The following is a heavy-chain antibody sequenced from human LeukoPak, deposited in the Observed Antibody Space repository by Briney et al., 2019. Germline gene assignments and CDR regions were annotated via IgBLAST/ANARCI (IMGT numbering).Heavy chain of an antibody. J-gene: IGHJ4*02. Sequence: PGGSLRLSCAASGFTFNSYCMTGVRQAPGKGLEWVANIMKDGGNKQYVDFVKGRFTIYRDNGKHSLYLQMNSLRVEDTAVYYCVRARACYVFDQWGQGTLVTVCS. D-gene: IGHD2-2*01. CDR2: IMKDGGNK. V-gene: IGHV3-7*01. CDR1: GFTFNSYC. CDR3: VRARACYVFDQ.